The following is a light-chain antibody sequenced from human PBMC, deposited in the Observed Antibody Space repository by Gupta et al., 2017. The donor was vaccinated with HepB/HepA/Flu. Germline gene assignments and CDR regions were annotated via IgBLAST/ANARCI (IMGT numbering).Light chain of an antibody. Sequence: VMTPSPLSLPVTPGEPASITCRSSQSLLHSNGSNYLDWYLQKPGKSPKSLIYLGSNRETGVPERFSGSGSGTDFTLTISSVQPEDVGIYYCKQDNRYPLTFGQGTKVEIK. J-gene: IGKJ2*01. CDR1: QSLLHSNGSNY. CDR2: LGS. V-gene: IGKV2-28*01. CDR3: KQDNRYPLT.